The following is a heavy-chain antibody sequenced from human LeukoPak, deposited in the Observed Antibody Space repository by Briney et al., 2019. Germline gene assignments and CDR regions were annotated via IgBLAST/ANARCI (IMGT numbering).Heavy chain of an antibody. CDR3: VKHDSVYSSSWPDY. CDR1: GFTFSSYA. V-gene: IGHV3-23*01. D-gene: IGHD6-13*01. J-gene: IGHJ4*02. Sequence: GGSLRLSCAASGFTFSSYAMSWVRQAPGKGLEWVSAISGSGGSTYYADSVKGRFTISRDNSKNTLYLQMNSLRAEDTAVYYCVKHDSVYSSSWPDYWGQGTLVTVSS. CDR2: ISGSGGST.